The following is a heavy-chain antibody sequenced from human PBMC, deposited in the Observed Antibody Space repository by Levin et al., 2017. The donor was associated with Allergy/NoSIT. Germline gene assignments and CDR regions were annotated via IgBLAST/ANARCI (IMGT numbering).Heavy chain of an antibody. V-gene: IGHV4-59*01. CDR2: IYYSGST. Sequence: SETLSLTCTVSGGSISSYYWSWIRQPPGKGLEWIGYIYYSGSTNYYPSLKSRVTISVDTSTNQFSLKLSSVTAADTAVDYCAREGGDPRDGYFDRWGRGTLVTVSA. J-gene: IGHJ2*01. D-gene: IGHD4-17*01. CDR3: AREGGDPRDGYFDR. CDR1: GGSISSYY.